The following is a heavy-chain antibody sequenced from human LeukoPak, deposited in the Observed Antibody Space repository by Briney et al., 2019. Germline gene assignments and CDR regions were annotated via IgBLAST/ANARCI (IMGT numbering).Heavy chain of an antibody. V-gene: IGHV3-7*01. J-gene: IGHJ6*02. CDR1: GFTFSSYW. D-gene: IGHD4-23*01. CDR2: IKQDGSEK. Sequence: GGSLRLSCAASGFTFSSYWMSWVRQAPGKGLEWVAIIKQDGSEKYYVDSVKGRFTISRDNAKNSLYLQMNSLRAEDTAVYYCARDTRWTYYYYGMDVWGQGTTVTVSS. CDR3: ARDTRWTYYYYGMDV.